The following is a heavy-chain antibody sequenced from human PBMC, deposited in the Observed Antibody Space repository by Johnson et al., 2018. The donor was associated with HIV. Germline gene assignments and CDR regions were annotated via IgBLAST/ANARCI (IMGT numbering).Heavy chain of an antibody. D-gene: IGHD2-15*01. CDR2: ISSSGSTI. V-gene: IGHV3-48*04. Sequence: VQLVESGGGVVQPVGSLRLSCAASGFTFSSYGMHWVRQAPGKGLAWVSYISSSGSTIYYAASVKGRFTISRDNAKNSLYLQMNSLRAEDTAVYYCARARWYLGGGSCCAFDIWGQGTMVTVSS. CDR1: GFTFSSYG. CDR3: ARARWYLGGGSCCAFDI. J-gene: IGHJ3*02.